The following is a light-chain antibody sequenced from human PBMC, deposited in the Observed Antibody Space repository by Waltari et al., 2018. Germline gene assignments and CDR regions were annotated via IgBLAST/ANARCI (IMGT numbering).Light chain of an antibody. CDR2: KDT. CDR3: LSADSSGTSKV. Sequence: SYELTQPPSVSVSPGQTARITCAGDALPKQYAFWYQQKPGQAPVLIIDKDTQRPSGIPERCSGSSSGTTVTMTSSGVQAEDEADYYCLSADSSGTSKVFGGGTKLTVL. J-gene: IGLJ3*02. CDR1: ALPKQY. V-gene: IGLV3-25*03.